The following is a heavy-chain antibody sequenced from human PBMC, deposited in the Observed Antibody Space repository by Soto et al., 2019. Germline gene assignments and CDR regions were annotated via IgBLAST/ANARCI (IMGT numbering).Heavy chain of an antibody. D-gene: IGHD6-13*01. V-gene: IGHV2-5*02. CDR2: IYGDDDK. J-gene: IGHJ5*02. CDR1: GFSLTTSGVG. Sequence: QITLNESGPALVKPTQTLTLTCTFSGFSLTTSGVGVHWLRQPPGKALEWLAVIYGDDDKRYNPSLETRLTITKDTSKNQVVLTMTNMDPLDTATYYCAHNPSLSTNWYIRDDWFDPWGQGTLVTVSS. CDR3: AHNPSLSTNWYIRDDWFDP.